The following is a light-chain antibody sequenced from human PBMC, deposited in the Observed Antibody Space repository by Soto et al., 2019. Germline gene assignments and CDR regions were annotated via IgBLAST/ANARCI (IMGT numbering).Light chain of an antibody. CDR1: SSNIANNY. J-gene: IGLJ1*01. CDR2: ESN. Sequence: QSVLTQPPSVSAAPGQKVTISCSGSSSNIANNYVSWYQQLPGTAPKLLIYESNKRPSGIPDRFSGSKSGTSATLDITGLQTGDEADYYCGTWDSSLSADVFGTGTKLTVL. V-gene: IGLV1-51*02. CDR3: GTWDSSLSADV.